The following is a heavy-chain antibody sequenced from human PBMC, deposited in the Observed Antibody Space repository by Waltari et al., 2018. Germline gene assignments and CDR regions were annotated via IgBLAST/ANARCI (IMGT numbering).Heavy chain of an antibody. CDR1: GYTFIDYF. D-gene: IGHD3-10*01. CDR2: IVPEDGET. CDR3: APLPGGSGQTFDY. V-gene: IGHV1-69-2*01. J-gene: IGHJ4*02. Sequence: EVQLVQSGAEGKKPGATVKISCKASGYTFIDYFMHWVQQAPGKGLGWVGSIVPEDGETVCAEKFQGRVTITADTSTDTSDLELSSLRSDDTAVYYCAPLPGGSGQTFDYWGQGTLLTVSS.